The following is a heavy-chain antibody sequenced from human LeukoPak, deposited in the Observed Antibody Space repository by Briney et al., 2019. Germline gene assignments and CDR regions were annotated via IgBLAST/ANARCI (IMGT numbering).Heavy chain of an antibody. CDR3: AREDYGAFDY. Sequence: GGSLRLSCADSGFTFSSYSMNWVRQAPGKGLECISSSGSTIYYADSVKGRFTISRDNAKNSLYLQMNSLRAEDTAVYYCAREDYGAFDYWGQGTLVTVSS. CDR2: ISSSGSTI. CDR1: GFTFSSYS. V-gene: IGHV3-48*04. J-gene: IGHJ4*02. D-gene: IGHD4-17*01.